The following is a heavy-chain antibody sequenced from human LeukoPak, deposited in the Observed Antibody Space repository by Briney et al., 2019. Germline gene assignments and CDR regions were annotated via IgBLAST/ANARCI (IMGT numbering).Heavy chain of an antibody. D-gene: IGHD3-3*01. J-gene: IGHJ6*03. CDR3: ARGSPYYDSWSGYFSHYYYYYMDV. CDR2: ISAYNGNT. Sequence: GASVKVSCKASGYTFTSYGISWVRQAPGQGLEWMGWISAYNGNTNYAQKLQGRVTMTTDTSISTAYMELSSLRSEDTAVSYCARGSPYYDSWSGYFSHYYYYYMDVWGKGTTVTVSS. V-gene: IGHV1-18*01. CDR1: GYTFTSYG.